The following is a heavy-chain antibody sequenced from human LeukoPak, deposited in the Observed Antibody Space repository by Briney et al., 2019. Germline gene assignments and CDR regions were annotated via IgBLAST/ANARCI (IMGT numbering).Heavy chain of an antibody. CDR2: ISASGGTT. CDR1: GFTFNNYA. V-gene: IGHV3-23*01. CDR3: AKEPREYCSSTSCPNWFDS. Sequence: GGSLRLSCAAYGFTFNNYAMSWVRQAPGKGLEWVSAISASGGTTYYADSVKGRFTISRDNSENTLFLQMNSLRAEDTAVYYCAKEPREYCSSTSCPNWFDSWGQGTLVTVSS. D-gene: IGHD2-2*01. J-gene: IGHJ5*01.